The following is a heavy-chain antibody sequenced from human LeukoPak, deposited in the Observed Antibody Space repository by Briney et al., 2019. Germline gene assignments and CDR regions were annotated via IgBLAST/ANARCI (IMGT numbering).Heavy chain of an antibody. CDR1: GYTFTSYA. Sequence: ASVNVSCKASGYTFTSYAMNWVRQAPGQGLGWMGWISTNTGNPTYAQGFTGRFVFSLDTSVSAAYLQINSLKAEDTAVYYCTRDYGDYVLAYWGQGTLVTVSS. J-gene: IGHJ4*02. V-gene: IGHV7-4-1*02. CDR2: ISTNTGNP. CDR3: TRDYGDYVLAY. D-gene: IGHD4-17*01.